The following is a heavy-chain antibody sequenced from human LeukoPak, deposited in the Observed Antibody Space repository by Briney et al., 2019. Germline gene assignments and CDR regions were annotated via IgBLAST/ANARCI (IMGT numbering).Heavy chain of an antibody. CDR3: ARSLRESVAAAGRNYYYGMDV. V-gene: IGHV1-2*02. J-gene: IGHJ6*02. Sequence: GASVKVSCKASGYTFTGYYMHWVRQAPGQGLEWMGWINPNSGGTNYAQKFQGRVTMTRDTSISTAYMELSRLRSDDTAVYYCARSLRESVAAAGRNYYYGMDVWGQGTTVTVSS. D-gene: IGHD6-13*01. CDR1: GYTFTGYY. CDR2: INPNSGGT.